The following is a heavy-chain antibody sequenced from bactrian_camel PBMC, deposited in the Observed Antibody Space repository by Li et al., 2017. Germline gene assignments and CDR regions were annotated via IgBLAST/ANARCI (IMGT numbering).Heavy chain of an antibody. CDR2: IATGSGNT. D-gene: IGHD6*01. Sequence: QLVESGGGSVQAGGSLRLSCSPSGYGHITKCMAWFRQAPGKEREGVARIATGSGNTYYADSVKGRFTISQDSARNTVYLQMNNLQPEDTATYYCAEGRGSRGEHCYSLNYWGQGTQVTVS. J-gene: IGHJ4*01. CDR1: GYGHITKC. CDR3: AEGRGSRGEHCYSLNY. V-gene: IGHV3S54*01.